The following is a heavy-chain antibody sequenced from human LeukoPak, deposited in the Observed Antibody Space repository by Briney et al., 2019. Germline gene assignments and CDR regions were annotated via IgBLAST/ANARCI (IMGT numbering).Heavy chain of an antibody. D-gene: IGHD6-13*01. J-gene: IGHJ4*02. V-gene: IGHV4-34*01. Sequence: SETLSLTCSVSGGSISSYYWSWIRQPPGKGLEWIGEINHSGSTNYNPSLKSRVTISVDTSKNQFSLKLSSVTAADTAVYYCARAGSSSWYLYYWGQGTLVTVSS. CDR2: INHSGST. CDR3: ARAGSSSWYLYY. CDR1: GGSISSYY.